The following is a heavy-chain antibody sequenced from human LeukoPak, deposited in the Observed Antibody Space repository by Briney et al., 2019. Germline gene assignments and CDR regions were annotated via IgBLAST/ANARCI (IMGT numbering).Heavy chain of an antibody. J-gene: IGHJ4*02. Sequence: SETLSLTCAVYGGSFSGYYWSWIRQPPGKGLEWIGEINHSGSTNYNPSLKSRVTISVDTSKNQFSLKLSSLTAADTAVYYCARVYSPGYSGLDPFRYWGQGTLVTVSS. V-gene: IGHV4-34*01. CDR3: ARVYSPGYSGLDPFRY. CDR1: GGSFSGYY. CDR2: INHSGST. D-gene: IGHD5-12*01.